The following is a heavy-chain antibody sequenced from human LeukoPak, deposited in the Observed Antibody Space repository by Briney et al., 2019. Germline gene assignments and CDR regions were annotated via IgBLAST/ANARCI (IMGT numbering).Heavy chain of an antibody. CDR3: AKYYGDYYYYYYMDV. D-gene: IGHD4-17*01. J-gene: IGHJ6*03. CDR1: GFTFSSYA. V-gene: IGHV3-23*01. Sequence: ESGGSLRLSCAASGFTFSSYAMSWVRQAPGKGLEWVSAISGSGGSTYYADSVKGRFTISRDNSKNTLYLQMNSLRAEDTAVYYCAKYYGDYYYYYYMDVWGKGTTVTVSS. CDR2: ISGSGGST.